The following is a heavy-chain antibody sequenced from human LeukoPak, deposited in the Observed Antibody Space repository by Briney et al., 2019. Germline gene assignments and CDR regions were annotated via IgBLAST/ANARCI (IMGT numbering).Heavy chain of an antibody. V-gene: IGHV4-34*01. J-gene: IGHJ6*03. CDR1: GGSFSGYY. Sequence: SETLSLTCAVYGGSFSGYYWSWIRQPPGKGLEWIGEINHSGSTNYNPSLKSRVTISVDTSKNQFSLKLSSVTAADTAVYYCARERWDRSGSYYNPGGDYYYYMDVWGKGTTVTVSS. CDR3: ARERWDRSGSYYNPGGDYYYYMDV. D-gene: IGHD3-10*01. CDR2: INHSGST.